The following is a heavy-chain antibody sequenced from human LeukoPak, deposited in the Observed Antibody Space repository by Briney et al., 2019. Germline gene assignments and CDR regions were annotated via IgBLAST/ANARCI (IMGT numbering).Heavy chain of an antibody. CDR2: ISAYNGNT. CDR3: ARDGLTMVRGVIYYGMDV. Sequence: ASVTVSCKASGYTFTSYGISWVRQAPGQGLEWMGWISAYNGNTNYAQKLQGRVTMTTDTSTSTAYMELRSLRSDDTAVYYCARDGLTMVRGVIYYGMDVWGQGTTVTVSS. D-gene: IGHD3-10*01. CDR1: GYTFTSYG. V-gene: IGHV1-18*01. J-gene: IGHJ6*02.